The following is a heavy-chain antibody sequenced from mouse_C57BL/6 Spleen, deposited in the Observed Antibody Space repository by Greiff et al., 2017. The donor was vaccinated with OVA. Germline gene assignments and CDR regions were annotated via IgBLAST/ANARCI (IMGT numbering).Heavy chain of an antibody. V-gene: IGHV1-26*01. D-gene: IGHD1-1*01. CDR1: GYTFTDYY. Sequence: EVQLQESGPELVKPGASVKISCKASGYTFTDYYMNWVKQSHGKSLEWIGDINPNNGGTSYNQKFKGKATLTVDKSSSTAYMELRSLTSEDSAVYYCARLAYGSSYGLSMDYWGQGTSVTVSS. CDR2: INPNNGGT. J-gene: IGHJ4*01. CDR3: ARLAYGSSYGLSMDY.